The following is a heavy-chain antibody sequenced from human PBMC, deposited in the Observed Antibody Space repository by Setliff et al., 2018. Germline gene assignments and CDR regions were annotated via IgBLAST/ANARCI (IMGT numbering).Heavy chain of an antibody. D-gene: IGHD3-3*01. V-gene: IGHV4-39*01. Sequence: SETLSLTCTVSGGSISSSNYYWTWVRQHPRKGLEWVAYTSYTGTTYYNPSLKSPVTISIDTSKNQFSLKLSSVTAADTAIYYCARMSGFLYMDVWGKGTTVTVSS. CDR3: ARMSGFLYMDV. J-gene: IGHJ6*03. CDR1: GGSISSSNYY. CDR2: TSYTGTT.